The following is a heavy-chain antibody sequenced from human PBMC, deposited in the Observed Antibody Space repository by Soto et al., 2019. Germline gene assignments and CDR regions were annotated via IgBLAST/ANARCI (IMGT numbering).Heavy chain of an antibody. J-gene: IGHJ4*02. CDR2: IYSGGST. D-gene: IGHD3-22*01. V-gene: IGHV3-53*01. CDR3: ARNYYDSGGGFDY. Sequence: SWIRQAPGKGLEWVSVIYSGGSTYYADSVKGRFTISRDNSKNTLYLQMNSLRAEDTAVYYCARNYYDSGGGFDYWGQGTLVTVSS.